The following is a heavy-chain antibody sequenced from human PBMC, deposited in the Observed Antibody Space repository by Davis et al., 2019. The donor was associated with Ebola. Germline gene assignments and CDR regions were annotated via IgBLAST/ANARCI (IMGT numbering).Heavy chain of an antibody. CDR1: GFTFSNYW. J-gene: IGHJ6*02. CDR3: ARDLPFIVGGMDV. CDR2: IKQDGSEK. V-gene: IGHV3-7*01. Sequence: GESLKISCAASGFTFSNYWMSWVRQAPGKGLEWVANIKQDGSEKYYVDSVKGRFTISRDNAKNSLYLQMNSLRAEDTAVYYCARDLPFIVGGMDVWGQGTTVTVSS. D-gene: IGHD2-15*01.